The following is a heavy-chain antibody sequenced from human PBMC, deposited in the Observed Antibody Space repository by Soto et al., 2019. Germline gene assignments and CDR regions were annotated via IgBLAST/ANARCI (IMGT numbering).Heavy chain of an antibody. V-gene: IGHV4-59*01. Sequence: SETLSLTCTVSGGSISSYYWSWIRQPPGKGLEWIGYIYYSGSTNYNPSLKSRVTISVDTSKNQFSLKLSSVTAADTAVYYCARGNRYSDGPEPVDYSGQRTLVTGSS. CDR1: GGSISSYY. CDR2: IYYSGST. J-gene: IGHJ4*02. CDR3: ARGNRYSDGPEPVDY. D-gene: IGHD5-18*01.